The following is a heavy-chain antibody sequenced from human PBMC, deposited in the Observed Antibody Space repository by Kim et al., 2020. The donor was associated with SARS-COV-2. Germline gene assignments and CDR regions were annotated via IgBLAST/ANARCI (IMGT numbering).Heavy chain of an antibody. CDR1: GDSISSGNW. J-gene: IGHJ4*02. Sequence: SETLSLTCDVSGDSISSGNWWTWVRQPPGKGLEWIGEMSHRGTTDYNPSLKSRVTISVDKSKNQVFLNLTSVTAADTAIYYCARSFSGYSWGQGTLVTVSS. D-gene: IGHD6-25*01. CDR2: MSHRGTT. V-gene: IGHV4-4*02. CDR3: ARSFSGYS.